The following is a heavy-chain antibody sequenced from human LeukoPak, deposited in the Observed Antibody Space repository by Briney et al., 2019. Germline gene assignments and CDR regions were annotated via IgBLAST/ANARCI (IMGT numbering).Heavy chain of an antibody. CDR1: GFTFSGPA. D-gene: IGHD6-6*01. CDR3: ARLGIEDSSSSNY. J-gene: IGHJ4*02. Sequence: GGSLRLSCAASGFTFSGPAMHWVRQASGKGLEWVGRIRSKANSYATAYAASVKGRFTISRDDSKNTAYLQMNSLKTEDTAVYYCARLGIEDSSSSNYWGRGTLVTVSS. CDR2: IRSKANSYAT. V-gene: IGHV3-73*01.